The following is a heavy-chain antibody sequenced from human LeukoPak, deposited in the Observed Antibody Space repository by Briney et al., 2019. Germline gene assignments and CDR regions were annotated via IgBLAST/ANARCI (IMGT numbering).Heavy chain of an antibody. CDR3: AKKANWNEFDY. CDR2: IKQDGSEK. Sequence: GGSLRLSCAVSGFTFSSYWMSWVRQAPGRRLEWVANIKQDGSEKYYADSVKGRFTISRDNSKNTLYLQMNSLRAEDTAVYYCAKKANWNEFDYWGQGTLVTVSS. J-gene: IGHJ4*02. V-gene: IGHV3-7*01. D-gene: IGHD1-1*01. CDR1: GFTFSSYW.